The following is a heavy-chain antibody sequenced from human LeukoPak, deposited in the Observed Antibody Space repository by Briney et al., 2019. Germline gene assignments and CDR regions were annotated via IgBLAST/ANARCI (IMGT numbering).Heavy chain of an antibody. J-gene: IGHJ3*02. D-gene: IGHD3-10*01. CDR2: ISYDGSDK. V-gene: IGHV3-30*03. CDR3: ARAYRGYYGSGSYYNDAFDI. Sequence: GGSLRLSCAASGFAFSTYGMHWVRQAPGKGLEWVAVISYDGSDKYYRDSVRGRFTISRDNSRNTLYLQMNSLRAEDTAVYYCARAYRGYYGSGSYYNDAFDIWGQGTMVTVSS. CDR1: GFAFSTYG.